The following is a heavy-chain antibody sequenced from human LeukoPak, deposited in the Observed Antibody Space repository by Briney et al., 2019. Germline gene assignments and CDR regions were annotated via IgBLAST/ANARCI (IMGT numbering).Heavy chain of an antibody. J-gene: IGHJ5*02. Sequence: SETLSLTCTVSGGSISSGSYYWSWIRQPAGKGLEWIGRIYTSGSTNYNPSLKSRVTISVDTSKNQFSLKLSSVTAADTAVYYCARVFITMVRGAIISPNWFDPWGQGTLVTVSS. CDR3: ARVFITMVRGAIISPNWFDP. V-gene: IGHV4-61*02. CDR1: GGSISSGSYY. D-gene: IGHD3-10*01. CDR2: IYTSGST.